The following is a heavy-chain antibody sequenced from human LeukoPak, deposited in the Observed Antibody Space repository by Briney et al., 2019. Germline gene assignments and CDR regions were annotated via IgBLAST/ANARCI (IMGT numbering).Heavy chain of an antibody. CDR1: GFDFNSYV. CDR3: AKDRDDHGDYVFDS. D-gene: IGHD4-17*01. Sequence: GGSLRLSCAASGFDFNSYVMGWVRQAPGKRPEWVSIIGRGGDSTNYADFVKGRFTISRDNFKNTLSLEMNSLRAEDTAVYYCAKDRDDHGDYVFDSWGQGTLVTVSS. V-gene: IGHV3-23*01. CDR2: IGRGGDST. J-gene: IGHJ4*02.